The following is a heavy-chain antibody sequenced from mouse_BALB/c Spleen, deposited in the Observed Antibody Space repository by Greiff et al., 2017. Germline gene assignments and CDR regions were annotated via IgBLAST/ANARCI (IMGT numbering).Heavy chain of an antibody. CDR1: GYTFTNYW. J-gene: IGHJ4*01. Sequence: QVQLKQSGAELVRPGTSVKISCKASGYTFTNYWLGWVKQRPGHGLEWIGDIYPGGGYTNYNEKFKGKATLTADTSSSTAYMQLSSLTSEDSAVYFCARGDYRYDGYGNYAMDYWGQGTSVTVSS. D-gene: IGHD2-14*01. CDR3: ARGDYRYDGYGNYAMDY. V-gene: IGHV1-63*02. CDR2: IYPGGGYT.